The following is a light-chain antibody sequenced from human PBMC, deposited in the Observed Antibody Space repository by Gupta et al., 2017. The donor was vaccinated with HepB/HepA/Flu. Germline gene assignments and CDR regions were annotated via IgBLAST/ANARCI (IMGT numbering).Light chain of an antibody. V-gene: IGLV2-14*01. CDR1: SSDIGAYNY. Sequence: ALSHPAPVSRSPGQSITISCTGTSSDIGAYNYVSWYQQHPGKAPKLMIYDVSNRPSGVSNRFSGSKSDNTASLTISGLQAEDEADYFCSSYTSRSTWMFGGGTKLTVL. CDR3: SSYTSRSTWM. CDR2: DVS. J-gene: IGLJ3*02.